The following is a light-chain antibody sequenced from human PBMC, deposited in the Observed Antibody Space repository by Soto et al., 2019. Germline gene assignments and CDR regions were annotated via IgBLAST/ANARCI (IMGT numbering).Light chain of an antibody. J-gene: IGKJ1*01. V-gene: IGKV3-20*01. CDR3: QENDTSRT. CDR2: GAS. Sequence: EIVLTQSPGTLFLSPGERATLSCRASQSVTTNYLAWYQQKPGQAPRLLVFGASNRATGIPDRFGGSGSGTDFTLIISRLELDDSAVYYCQENDTSRTFGQGTQVEIK. CDR1: QSVTTNY.